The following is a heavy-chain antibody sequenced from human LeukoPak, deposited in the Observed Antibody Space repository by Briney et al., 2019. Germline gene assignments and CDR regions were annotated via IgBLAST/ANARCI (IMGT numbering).Heavy chain of an antibody. CDR2: ISSSGSTI. V-gene: IGHV3-11*01. Sequence: GGSLRLSCAASGFTFSDYYMSWIRQAPGKGLEWVSYISSSGSTIYYADSVKGRFTISRDNAKNSLYLQMNSLRAEDTAVYYCARDPHPVYSSSSGVNWFDPWGQGTLVTVSS. J-gene: IGHJ5*02. CDR1: GFTFSDYY. CDR3: ARDPHPVYSSSSGVNWFDP. D-gene: IGHD6-6*01.